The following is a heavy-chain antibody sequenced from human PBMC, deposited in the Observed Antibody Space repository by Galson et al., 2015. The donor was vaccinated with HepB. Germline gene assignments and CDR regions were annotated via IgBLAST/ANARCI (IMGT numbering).Heavy chain of an antibody. V-gene: IGHV5-10-1*01. CDR1: GYSFTSYW. CDR2: IDPSDSYT. D-gene: IGHD3-10*01. Sequence: QSGAEVKKPGESLRISCKGSGYSFTSYWISWVRQMPGKGLEWMGRIDPSDSYTNYSPSFQGHVTISADKSISTAYLQWSSLKASDTAMYYCARHGALLWFGRGWYFDLWGRGTLVTVSS. CDR3: ARHGALLWFGRGWYFDL. J-gene: IGHJ2*01.